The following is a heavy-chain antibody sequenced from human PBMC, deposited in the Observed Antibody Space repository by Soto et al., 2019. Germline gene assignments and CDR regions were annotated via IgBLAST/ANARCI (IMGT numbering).Heavy chain of an antibody. Sequence: ASVKVSCKVSGGTFNIRWVRQAPGQGLEWMGGIIPVIDTANYARKFQGRVVISADRATNIVYMEMMSLTLEDTAVYYCARGSGADAFDIWARGQWSPSPQ. CDR1: GGTFN. V-gene: IGHV1-69*06. CDR2: IIPVIDTA. J-gene: IGHJ3*02. CDR3: ARGSGADAFDI. D-gene: IGHD7-27*01.